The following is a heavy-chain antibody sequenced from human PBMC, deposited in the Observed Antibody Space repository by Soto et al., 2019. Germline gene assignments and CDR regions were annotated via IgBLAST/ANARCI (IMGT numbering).Heavy chain of an antibody. Sequence: QVQLQQWGAGLLKPSETLSLTCAVYGGSFSGYYWSWIRQPPGKGLEWIGEINHSGSTNYNPSLKSRVTISVDTSKNQFSLTLSSGTAADTAVYYCARRGPRFSGCYAGGDYWGQGTLVTVSS. CDR3: ARRGPRFSGCYAGGDY. J-gene: IGHJ4*02. V-gene: IGHV4-34*01. D-gene: IGHD1-26*01. CDR2: INHSGST. CDR1: GGSFSGYY.